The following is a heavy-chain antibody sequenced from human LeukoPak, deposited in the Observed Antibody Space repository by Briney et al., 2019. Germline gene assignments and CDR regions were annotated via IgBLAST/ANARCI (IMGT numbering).Heavy chain of an antibody. D-gene: IGHD3-10*01. CDR3: ARHESFRLSDAFDI. J-gene: IGHJ3*02. CDR1: GGSISSYY. Sequence: SETLSLTCTVSGGSISSYYWSWIRQPPGKGLEWIGYIYYSGSTNYNPSLKSRVTISVDTSKNQFSLKLSSVTAADTAVYYCARHESFRLSDAFDIWGQGTMVTVSS. V-gene: IGHV4-59*08. CDR2: IYYSGST.